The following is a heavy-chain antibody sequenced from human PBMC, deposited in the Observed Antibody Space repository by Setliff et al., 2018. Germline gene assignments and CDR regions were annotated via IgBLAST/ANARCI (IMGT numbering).Heavy chain of an antibody. CDR3: ARDRGGASTRDH. J-gene: IGHJ4*02. CDR2: IKQDGSEE. Sequence: GGSLRLSCSASGFTLSTYWMNWVRQAPGKGLEWVAHIKQDGSEEYYVDSVKGRFTVSRDNPKNSLYLQMSSLRAEDTAIYYCARDRGGASTRDHWGQGTLVTVSS. V-gene: IGHV3-7*03. D-gene: IGHD1-26*01. CDR1: GFTLSTYW.